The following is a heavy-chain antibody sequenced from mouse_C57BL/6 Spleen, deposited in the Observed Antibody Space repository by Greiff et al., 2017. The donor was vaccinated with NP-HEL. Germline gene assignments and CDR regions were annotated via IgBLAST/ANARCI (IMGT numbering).Heavy chain of an antibody. CDR1: GFTFSDYY. CDR2: INYDGSST. D-gene: IGHD1-1*01. CDR3: ARDKYYGSSQGYFDV. Sequence: EVKLMESEGGLVQPGSSMKLSCTASGFTFSDYYMAWVRQVPETGLEWVANINYDGSSTYYLDSLKSRFIISRDNAKNILYLQMSSLKSEDTATYYCARDKYYGSSQGYFDVWGTGTTVTVSS. V-gene: IGHV5-16*01. J-gene: IGHJ1*03.